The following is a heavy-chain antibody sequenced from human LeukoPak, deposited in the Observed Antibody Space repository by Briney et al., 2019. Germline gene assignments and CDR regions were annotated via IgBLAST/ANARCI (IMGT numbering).Heavy chain of an antibody. J-gene: IGHJ4*02. V-gene: IGHV3-15*01. D-gene: IGHD5-18*01. CDR2: IKSKTDGGTT. CDR3: TTELRGYSPFDY. Sequence: GGSLRPSCAASGFTFSNAWMSWVRQAPGKGLECIGRIKSKTDGGTTEYAAPVKGRFTISRDDSKNTVYLQMNSLKTEDTAVYFCTTELRGYSPFDYWGQGTLVTVSS. CDR1: GFTFSNAW.